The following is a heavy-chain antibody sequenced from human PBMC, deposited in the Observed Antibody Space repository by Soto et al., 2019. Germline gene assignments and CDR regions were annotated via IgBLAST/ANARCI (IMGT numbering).Heavy chain of an antibody. CDR2: VYHSGTT. V-gene: IGHV4-39*01. CDR3: ARQGGIVLMVYAPEVYFDY. J-gene: IGHJ4*02. Sequence: TSETLSLTCTVSGDSITSNSYFWAWIRQPPGKGLEWIGCVYHSGTTNYNPSLKSRVTISVDTPKNQFSLKLSSVTAADTAVYYCARQGGIVLMVYAPEVYFDYWGQGTLVTVSS. CDR1: GDSITSNSYF. D-gene: IGHD2-8*01.